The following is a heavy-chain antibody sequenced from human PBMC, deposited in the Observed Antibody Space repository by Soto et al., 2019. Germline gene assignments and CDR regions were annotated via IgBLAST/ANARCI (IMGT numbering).Heavy chain of an antibody. CDR1: GGSISSGGYY. V-gene: IGHV4-31*03. Sequence: SETLSLTCTVSGGSISSGGYYWSWIRQHPGKGLEWIGYIYYSGSTYYNPSLKSRVTISVDTSKNQFSLKLSSVTAADTAVYYCATSRPVLYDILTGYYPPHNWFDPWGQGTPVTVSS. CDR3: ATSRPVLYDILTGYYPPHNWFDP. CDR2: IYYSGST. J-gene: IGHJ5*02. D-gene: IGHD3-9*01.